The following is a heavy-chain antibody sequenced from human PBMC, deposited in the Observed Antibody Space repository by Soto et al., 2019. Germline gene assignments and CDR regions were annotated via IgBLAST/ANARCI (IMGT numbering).Heavy chain of an antibody. J-gene: IGHJ6*02. V-gene: IGHV4-34*01. CDR1: GGSFSGYY. D-gene: IGHD2-2*01. CDR3: ARYPRYCSSTSCYLVGGMDV. Sequence: PSETLSLTCAVYGGSFSGYYWSWIRQPPGKGLEWIGEINHSGSTNYNPSLKSRVTISVDTSKNQFSLKLSSVTAADTAVYYCARYPRYCSSTSCYLVGGMDVWGQGTTVT. CDR2: INHSGST.